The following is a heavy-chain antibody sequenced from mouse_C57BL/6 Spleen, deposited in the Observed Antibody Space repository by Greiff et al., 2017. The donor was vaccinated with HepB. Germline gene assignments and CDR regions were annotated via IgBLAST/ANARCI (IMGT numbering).Heavy chain of an antibody. V-gene: IGHV1-50*01. CDR2: IDPSDSYT. J-gene: IGHJ2*01. Sequence: VQLQQPGAELVKPGASVKLSCKASGYTFTSYWMQWVKQRPGQGLEWIGEIDPSDSYTNYNQKFKGKATLTVDTSSSTAYMQLSSLTSEDSAVYYCARLEGSTTVVASFDYWGQGTTLTVSS. CDR3: ARLEGSTTVVASFDY. CDR1: GYTFTSYW. D-gene: IGHD1-1*01.